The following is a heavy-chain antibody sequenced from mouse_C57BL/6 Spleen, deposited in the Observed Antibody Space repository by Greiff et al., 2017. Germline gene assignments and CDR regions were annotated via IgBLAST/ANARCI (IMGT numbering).Heavy chain of an antibody. V-gene: IGHV5-4*03. Sequence: EVMLVESGGGLVKPGGSLKLSCAASGFTFSSYAMSWVRQTPEKRLEWVATISDGGSYTYYPDNVKGRFTISRDNAKNNLYLQMSHLKSEDTAMYYGARIYDYEVLDYWGQGTTLTVSS. J-gene: IGHJ2*01. CDR1: GFTFSSYA. D-gene: IGHD2-4*01. CDR2: ISDGGSYT. CDR3: ARIYDYEVLDY.